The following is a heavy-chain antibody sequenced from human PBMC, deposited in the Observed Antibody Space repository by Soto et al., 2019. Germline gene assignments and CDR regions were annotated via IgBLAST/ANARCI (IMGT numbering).Heavy chain of an antibody. CDR1: DGSISSYY. D-gene: IGHD2-21*02. CDR3: TRPNQGDYAFDI. J-gene: IGHJ3*02. Sequence: PSETLSLTCYVSDGSISSYYWSWIRQPPGKGLEWIGYVYSSWNTYYNPSLESRVTISVETSKNQISLKLRSVTAADTAVYYCTRPNQGDYAFDIWGQGTMVTVSS. CDR2: VYSSWNT. V-gene: IGHV4-59*01.